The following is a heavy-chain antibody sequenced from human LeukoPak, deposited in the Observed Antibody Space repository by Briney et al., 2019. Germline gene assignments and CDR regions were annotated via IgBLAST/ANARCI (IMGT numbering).Heavy chain of an antibody. CDR1: GYTFTSYY. D-gene: IGHD5-24*01. CDR2: INPSGGST. CDR3: ARSVEMATISRDYYYMDV. V-gene: IGHV1-46*01. J-gene: IGHJ6*03. Sequence: ASVKVSCKASGYTFTSYYMHWVRQAPGQGLEWMGIINPSGGSTSYAQKFQGRVTMTRDMSTSTVYMELSSLRSEDTAVYYCARSVEMATISRDYYYMDVWGKGTTVTVSS.